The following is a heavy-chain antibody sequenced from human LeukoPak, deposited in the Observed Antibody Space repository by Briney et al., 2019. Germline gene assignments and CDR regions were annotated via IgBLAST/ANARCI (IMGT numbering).Heavy chain of an antibody. CDR1: GFSFNSFS. Sequence: PGGSLRLSCAASGFSFNSFSMNWVRQAPGRGLEWVSYITSSGTYIYYADSVRGRFTLSRDNARNSLYLQMDSLTAEDTAIYYCARVFDVDYFSATGYSDYWGQGVLVTVSS. CDR3: ARVFDVDYFSATGYSDY. D-gene: IGHD2/OR15-2a*01. V-gene: IGHV3-21*06. CDR2: ITSSGTYI. J-gene: IGHJ4*02.